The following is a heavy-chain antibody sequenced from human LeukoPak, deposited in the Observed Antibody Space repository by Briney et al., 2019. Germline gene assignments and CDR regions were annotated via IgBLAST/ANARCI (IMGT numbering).Heavy chain of an antibody. Sequence: ASVKVSCKASGYTFTGYYMHWVRQAPGQGLECMGRINPNSGGTNYAQKFQGRVTMTRDTSISTAYMELSRLRSEDTAVYYCAAVTHPGWFDPWGQGTLVTVSS. V-gene: IGHV1-2*06. CDR3: AAVTHPGWFDP. CDR1: GYTFTGYY. D-gene: IGHD2-21*02. CDR2: INPNSGGT. J-gene: IGHJ5*02.